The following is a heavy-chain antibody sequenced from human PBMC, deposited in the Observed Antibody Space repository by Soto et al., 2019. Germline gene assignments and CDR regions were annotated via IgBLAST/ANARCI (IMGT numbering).Heavy chain of an antibody. D-gene: IGHD3-9*01. Sequence: LQLLESGSRLLKPSQTLSLTCAVSGGSIISGGYSWSWIRQSPGKGLEWIGCIYHTGMTYQNPSIEGRVTISIDRSDNHFSLPVTYVTAADTAVYFWARCHPRGYDIFSGHVPSHSNGFDPWGLGSLVPVSS. CDR3: ARCHPRGYDIFSGHVPSHSNGFDP. J-gene: IGHJ5*02. V-gene: IGHV4-30-2*06. CDR1: GGSIISGGYS. CDR2: IYHTGMT.